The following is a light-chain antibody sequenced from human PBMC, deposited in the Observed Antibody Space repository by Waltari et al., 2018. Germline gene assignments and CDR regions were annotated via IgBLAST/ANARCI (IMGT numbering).Light chain of an antibody. J-gene: IGKJ1*01. Sequence: EIVMTQSTATLSVSPGERATLSCRASQSISSNLAWYRQKPGQAPRLLIYGASTRATGIPARFSGSGSGTEFTLTISMQSEDFAVYYCQQYKNWPRTFGQGTKVEIK. V-gene: IGKV3-15*01. CDR2: GAS. CDR3: QQYKNWPRT. CDR1: QSISSN.